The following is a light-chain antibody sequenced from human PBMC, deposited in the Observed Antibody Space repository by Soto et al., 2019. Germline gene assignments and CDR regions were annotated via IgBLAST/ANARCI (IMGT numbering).Light chain of an antibody. CDR3: QQYDSYPYT. V-gene: IGKV1-5*03. J-gene: IGKJ2*01. CDR2: KAY. CDR1: QTISSW. Sequence: DIQMTQFPSTLSASIGDRVTITCRASQTISSWLAWYQQKPGKAPKLLIYKAYSLEIAVPSRFSGSGSGTDFTLTISSLQPDDFATYYCQQYDSYPYTCGQGTRLEIK.